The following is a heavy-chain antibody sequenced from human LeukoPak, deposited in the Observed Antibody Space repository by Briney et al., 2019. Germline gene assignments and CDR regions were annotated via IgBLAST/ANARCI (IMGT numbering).Heavy chain of an antibody. CDR2: ISGSGGST. V-gene: IGHV3-23*01. CDR3: AKDGLAYCGGDCYSNY. CDR1: GFTFSSYA. J-gene: IGHJ4*02. D-gene: IGHD2-21*02. Sequence: GGSLRLSCAASGFTFSSYAMSWVRQAPGKGLEWVSAISGSGGSTYYADSGKGRFTISRDNSKNTLDLQMKSRRAEDTGVYYCAKDGLAYCGGDCYSNYWGQGTLVTVSS.